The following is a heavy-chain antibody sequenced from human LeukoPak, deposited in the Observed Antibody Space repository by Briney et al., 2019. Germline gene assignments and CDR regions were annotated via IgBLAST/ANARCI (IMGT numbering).Heavy chain of an antibody. V-gene: IGHV4-39*07. D-gene: IGHD5-18*01. Sequence: SETLSLTCTVSGGSISSSSYYWGWIRQPPGKGLEWIGSIYYSGSTNYNPSLKSRVTISVDTSKNQFSLKLSSVTAADTAVYYCARGRSGYSYVHDAFDIWGHGTMVTVSS. J-gene: IGHJ3*02. CDR3: ARGRSGYSYVHDAFDI. CDR1: GGSISSSSYY. CDR2: IYYSGST.